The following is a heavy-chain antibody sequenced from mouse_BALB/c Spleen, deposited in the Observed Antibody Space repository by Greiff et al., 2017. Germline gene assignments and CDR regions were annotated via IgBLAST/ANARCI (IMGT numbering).Heavy chain of an antibody. CDR2: INPSTGYT. Sequence: VQLQQSGAELAKPGASVKMSCKASGYTFTSYWMHWVKQRPGQGLEWIGYINPSTGYTEYNQKFKDKATLTADKSSSTAYMQLSSLTSEDSAVYYCARGGNYVGYAMDYWGQGTSVTVSS. V-gene: IGHV1-7*01. D-gene: IGHD2-1*01. CDR3: ARGGNYVGYAMDY. CDR1: GYTFTSYW. J-gene: IGHJ4*01.